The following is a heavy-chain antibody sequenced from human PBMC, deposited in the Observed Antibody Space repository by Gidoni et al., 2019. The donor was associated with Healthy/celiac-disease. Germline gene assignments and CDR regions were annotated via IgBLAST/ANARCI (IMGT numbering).Heavy chain of an antibody. CDR1: GFTFRSYG. V-gene: IGHV3-33*01. CDR3: ARSHYDFWSGYYLEYFQH. D-gene: IGHD3-3*01. CDR2: IWYDGSNK. Sequence: QVQLVASGGRVVQPGRSLRLSCAASGFTFRSYGMHWVRQAPGKGLEWVAVIWYDGSNKYYADSVKGRFTISRDNSKNTLYLQRNSLRAEDTAVYYCARSHYDFWSGYYLEYFQHWGQGTLVTVSS. J-gene: IGHJ1*01.